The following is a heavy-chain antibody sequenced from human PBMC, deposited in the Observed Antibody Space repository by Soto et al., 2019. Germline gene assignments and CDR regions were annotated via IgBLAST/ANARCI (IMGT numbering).Heavy chain of an antibody. CDR2: ITIYYGDT. V-gene: IGHV1-18*01. CDR3: ARGDGDTLDY. J-gene: IGHJ4*02. D-gene: IGHD2-21*02. CDR1: GYTFRNYG. Sequence: QVQLVQSGAEVKKPGTLVTVSCKASGYTFRNYGITWVRQAPGQGLEWMAWITIYYGDTKTAQKYQGRVTVTADTSTSTAYMELRSLRSDDTAVYYCARGDGDTLDYWGQGTLVSVSS.